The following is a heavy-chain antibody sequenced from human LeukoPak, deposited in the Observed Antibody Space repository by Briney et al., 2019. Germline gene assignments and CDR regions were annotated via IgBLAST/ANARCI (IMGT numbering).Heavy chain of an antibody. D-gene: IGHD3-3*01. CDR1: GGSISSGGYY. CDR3: ARDLGAFDI. J-gene: IGHJ3*02. Sequence: SQTLSLTCTVSGGSISSGGYYWRWIRQPPGKGREWIGYIYHSGSTYYNPSLKSRVTISVDRSKNQFSLKLSSVTAADTAVYYCARDLGAFDIWGQGTMVTVSS. V-gene: IGHV4-30-2*01. CDR2: IYHSGST.